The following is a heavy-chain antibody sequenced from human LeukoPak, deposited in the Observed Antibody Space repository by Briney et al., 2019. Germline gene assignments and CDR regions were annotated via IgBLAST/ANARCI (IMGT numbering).Heavy chain of an antibody. CDR2: IHYSGSS. V-gene: IGHV4-39*01. CDR3: VRHISANTGYFNS. Sequence: PSETLSLTCTISDGSVSSGTYYWGWIRQSPGKGLEWIGSIHYSGSSYYNPSLKSRAAIFVDTSRDQVSMDLSYVTAADTALYYCVRHISANTGYFNSCGQGTLVTVSS. J-gene: IGHJ4*02. CDR1: DGSVSSGTYY.